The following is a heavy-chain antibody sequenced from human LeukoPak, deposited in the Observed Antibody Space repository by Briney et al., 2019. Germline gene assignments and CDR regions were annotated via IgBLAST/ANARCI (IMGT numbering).Heavy chain of an antibody. V-gene: IGHV3-53*01. CDR3: ARLSTYYYDSSGYYYGY. D-gene: IGHD3-22*01. CDR1: GFTVSSNY. CDR2: IYSGGST. Sequence: GGSLRLSCAASGFTVSSNYMSWVRQAPGKGLEWVSVIYSGGSTNYADSVKGRFTISRDNSKNTLYLQMNSLRAEDTAVYYCARLSTYYYDSSGYYYGYWGQGTLVTVSS. J-gene: IGHJ4*02.